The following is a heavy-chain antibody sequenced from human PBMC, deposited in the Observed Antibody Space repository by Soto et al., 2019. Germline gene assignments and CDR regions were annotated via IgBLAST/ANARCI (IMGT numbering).Heavy chain of an antibody. CDR2: INPSGGIT. J-gene: IGHJ5*02. V-gene: IGHV1-46*01. CDR1: GYTFTSYY. D-gene: IGHD1-1*01. Sequence: GASVKVSCKASGYTFTSYYMHWLLQSPVQVLEWMGIINPSGGITSYAQKFQGRLTITRDTSKNQVILTMTNMDPVDTGIYYCAYRKGAATGTGNWFDPWGPGTPVTVSS. CDR3: AYRKGAATGTGNWFDP.